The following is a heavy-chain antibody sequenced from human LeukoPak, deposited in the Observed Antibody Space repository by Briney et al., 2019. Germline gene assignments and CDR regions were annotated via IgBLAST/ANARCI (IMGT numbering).Heavy chain of an antibody. CDR1: GYTFTGYY. CDR2: INPNSGGT. Sequence: ASVKVSCKASGYTFTGYYMHWVRRAPGQGLEWMGWINPNSGGTNYAQKFQGRVTMTRDTSISTAYMELSRLRSDDTAVYYCARSAAAGTGYFDYWGQGTLVTVSS. J-gene: IGHJ4*02. D-gene: IGHD6-13*01. CDR3: ARSAAAGTGYFDY. V-gene: IGHV1-2*02.